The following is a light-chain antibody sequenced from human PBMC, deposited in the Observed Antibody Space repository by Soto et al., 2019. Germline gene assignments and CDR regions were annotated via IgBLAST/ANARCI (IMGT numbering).Light chain of an antibody. CDR2: DAS. V-gene: IGKV1-5*01. CDR3: QQFNTYS. J-gene: IGKJ2*01. Sequence: DIQLIQSPSTLSASVGDRVTVTCRASESISTWLAWYQQKAGEAPRLLIYDASRLESGVPSRFSGSGSGTEFTLTISSLQPEHFATYYGQQFNTYSFGPGTKLEIK. CDR1: ESISTW.